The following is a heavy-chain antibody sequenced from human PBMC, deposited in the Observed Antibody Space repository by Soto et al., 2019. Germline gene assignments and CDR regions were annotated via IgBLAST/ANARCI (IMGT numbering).Heavy chain of an antibody. J-gene: IGHJ6*04. CDR1: GLTVQDYA. V-gene: IGHV3-9*01. CDR2: IYWNSDRI. Sequence: EVQLVESGGGLVQPGGSLRLSCTGSGLTVQDYAMHWVRQAPGKGLEGVSGIYWNSDRIDYADSVRGRFTVSRDNARNYLYLEMNSQTTEDTAYYYCGKDISAGGMAVWGRGIMVTVSS. CDR3: GKDISAGGMAV. D-gene: IGHD6-13*01.